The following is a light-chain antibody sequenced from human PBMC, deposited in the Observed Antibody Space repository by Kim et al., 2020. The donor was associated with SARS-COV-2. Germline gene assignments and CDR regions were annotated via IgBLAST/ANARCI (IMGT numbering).Light chain of an antibody. Sequence: GQRVTFSCSGSSSNIGSKSVSWYQQLPRAAPHLLIYDNIKRSSGVPDRFSGSKSGTSASLAISGLQSEDEADYYCAAWDGSLNGVVFGGGTQLTVL. CDR2: DNI. J-gene: IGLJ3*02. V-gene: IGLV1-44*01. CDR3: AAWDGSLNGVV. CDR1: SSNIGSKS.